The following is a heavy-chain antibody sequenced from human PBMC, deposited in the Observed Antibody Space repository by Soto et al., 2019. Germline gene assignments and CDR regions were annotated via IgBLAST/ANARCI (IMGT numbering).Heavy chain of an antibody. V-gene: IGHV1-18*01. CDR2: ISAYNGNT. D-gene: IGHD2-2*01. CDR3: ARCLVVVVPAARSYYYYGMDV. CDR1: GYTFTSYG. J-gene: IGHJ6*02. Sequence: GASVKVSCKASGYTFTSYGISWVRQAPGQGLEWMGWISAYNGNTNYAQKLQGRVTMTTDTSTSTAYMELRSLRSDGTAVYYCARCLVVVVPAARSYYYYGMDVWGQGTTVTVS.